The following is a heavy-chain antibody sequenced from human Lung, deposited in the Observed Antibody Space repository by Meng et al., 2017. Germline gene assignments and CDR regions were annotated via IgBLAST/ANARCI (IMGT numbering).Heavy chain of an antibody. D-gene: IGHD3-16*01. J-gene: IGHJ4*02. V-gene: IGHV4-39*01. Sequence: QLQLQESGPGLVKPSETLSPPCTVSGGSISSSSNYWDWIRQPPGKRLEWIGSIYYSGATYYNPSLKSRVTMSVDTSKNQFSLRLSSVTAADTAVFYCARRVHDGRHYHYFDYWGQGALVTVSS. CDR1: GGSISSSSNY. CDR3: ARRVHDGRHYHYFDY. CDR2: IYYSGAT.